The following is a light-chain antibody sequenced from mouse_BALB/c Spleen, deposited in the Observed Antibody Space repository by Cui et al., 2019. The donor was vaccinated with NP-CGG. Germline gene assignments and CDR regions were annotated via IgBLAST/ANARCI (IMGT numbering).Light chain of an antibody. V-gene: IGLV1*01. CDR2: GTN. J-gene: IGLJ1*01. CDR1: TGAVTTSNY. CDR3: ALWYSNLWV. Sequence: QAVVTQESALTTSPGETVTLTCCSSTGAVTTSNYANWVQEKPDHLFTGLIGGTNNRAPGVPARFSGSLIGDKAALTITGAQTEDEAIYFCALWYSNLWVFGGGTKLTVL.